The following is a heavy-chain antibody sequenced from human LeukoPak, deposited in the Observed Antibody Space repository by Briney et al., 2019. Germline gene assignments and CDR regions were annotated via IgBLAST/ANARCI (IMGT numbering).Heavy chain of an antibody. CDR1: GGSFSGYY. D-gene: IGHD5-18*01. J-gene: IGHJ4*02. CDR3: ARFSSRDTAMVTDY. Sequence: PSETLSLTCAVYGGSFSGYYWSWIRQPPGKGLEWIGEINHSGSTNYNPSLKSRVTISVDTSKNQFSLKLSSVTAADTAVYYCARFSSRDTAMVTDYWGQGTLVTVSS. V-gene: IGHV4-34*01. CDR2: INHSGST.